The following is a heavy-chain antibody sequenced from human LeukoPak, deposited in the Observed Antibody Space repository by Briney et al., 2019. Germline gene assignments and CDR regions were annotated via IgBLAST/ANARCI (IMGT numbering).Heavy chain of an antibody. CDR1: RYTFTDYY. Sequence: ASVKVSCKASRYTFTDYYMHWVRQAPGQGLEWMGWINPNSGGTTSAQKLQGRVTMTRDTSISTAYMELSRLRSDDTAVYYCARGIAARPDVFDYWGQGTLVTVSS. CDR2: INPNSGGT. J-gene: IGHJ4*02. CDR3: ARGIAARPDVFDY. D-gene: IGHD6-6*01. V-gene: IGHV1-2*02.